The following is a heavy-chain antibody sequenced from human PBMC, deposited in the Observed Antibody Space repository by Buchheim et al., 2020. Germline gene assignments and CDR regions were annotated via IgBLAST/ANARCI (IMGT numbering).Heavy chain of an antibody. CDR2: INHSGST. V-gene: IGHV4-34*01. CDR1: GGSFSGYY. D-gene: IGHD2-15*01. CDR3: ARRTHSGGTNWFDP. Sequence: QVQLQQWGAGLLKPSETLSLTCAVYGGSFSGYYWSWIRQPPGKGLEWIGEINHSGSTNYNPSLKSRVTISVDTSKNQFSLKLSSATAADTAVYYCARRTHSGGTNWFDPWGQGTL. J-gene: IGHJ5*02.